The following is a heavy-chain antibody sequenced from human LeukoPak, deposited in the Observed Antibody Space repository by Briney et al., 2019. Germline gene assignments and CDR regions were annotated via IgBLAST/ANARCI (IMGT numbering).Heavy chain of an antibody. CDR2: IYSGGGT. Sequence: GGSLRLSCAASGFSVSFNQMFWVRQAPGKGPEWVSVIYSGGGTYYADSVKGRFTISRDNSKNTLYLQMNSLRAEDTAVYYCAKDKYDILTGYWPYCFDSWGQGTLVTVSS. CDR1: GFSVSFNQ. D-gene: IGHD3-9*01. J-gene: IGHJ4*02. V-gene: IGHV3-53*05. CDR3: AKDKYDILTGYWPYCFDS.